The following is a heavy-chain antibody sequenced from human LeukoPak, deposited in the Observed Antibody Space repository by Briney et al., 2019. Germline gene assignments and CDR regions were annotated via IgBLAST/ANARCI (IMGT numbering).Heavy chain of an antibody. J-gene: IGHJ4*02. CDR1: GGTFSSYA. Sequence: ASVKVSCKASGGTFSSYAIRWVRQAPGQGLEWMGGIIPIFGTANYAQKFQGRVTITADESTSTAYMELSSLRSEDTAVYCCARDRIQLSGFPLMDYWGQGTLVTVSS. V-gene: IGHV1-69*13. CDR3: ARDRIQLSGFPLMDY. D-gene: IGHD5-18*01. CDR2: IIPIFGTA.